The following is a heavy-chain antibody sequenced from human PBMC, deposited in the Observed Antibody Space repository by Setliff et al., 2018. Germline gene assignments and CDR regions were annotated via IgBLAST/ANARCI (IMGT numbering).Heavy chain of an antibody. V-gene: IGHV1-2*02. CDR1: GYPFTSFF. J-gene: IGHJ5*01. D-gene: IGHD5-12*01. CDR3: AREVPGYSGALDF. CDR2: INSNSGST. Sequence: ASVKISCEASGYPFTSFFHQWVRQAPGQGLEWLGWINSNSGSTTYAQKFQGRVTMTRYTSINTVYMELKSLTSDDSAVYYCAREVPGYSGALDFWGRGTLVTVSS.